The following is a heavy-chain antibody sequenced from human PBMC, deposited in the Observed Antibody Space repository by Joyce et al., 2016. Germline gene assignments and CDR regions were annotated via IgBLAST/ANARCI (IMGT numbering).Heavy chain of an antibody. CDR3: ARGGIVYDYSMDL. CDR1: GFTFSTSS. J-gene: IGHJ6*02. CDR2: ISSDSTYI. V-gene: IGHV3-21*02. Sequence: EVQLVESGGGLVKPGGSLRISCAASGFTFSTSSMSWFRRAPGKGLEWVPAISSDSTYIFYADSVKGRFTGSRDNAKNSLYLQMNSLRAEDTAVFFCARGGIVYDYSMDLWGQGTTVTVSS. D-gene: IGHD3-22*01.